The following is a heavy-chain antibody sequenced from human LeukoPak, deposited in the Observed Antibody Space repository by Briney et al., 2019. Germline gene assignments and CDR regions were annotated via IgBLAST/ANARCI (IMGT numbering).Heavy chain of an antibody. CDR1: GYTFTSYG. J-gene: IGHJ5*02. D-gene: IGHD3-10*01. CDR3: ASLLWFGEFSPFDP. CDR2: ISAHNGNT. Sequence: ASVKVSCKASGYTFTSYGISWVRQAPGQGLEWMGWISAHNGNTNYAQKLQGRVTMTTDTSTSTAYMELRSLRSDDTAVYYCASLLWFGEFSPFDPWGQGTLVTVSS. V-gene: IGHV1-18*01.